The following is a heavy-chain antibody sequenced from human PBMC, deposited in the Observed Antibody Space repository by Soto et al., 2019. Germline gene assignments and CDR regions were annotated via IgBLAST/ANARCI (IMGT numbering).Heavy chain of an antibody. D-gene: IGHD5-12*01. CDR3: AHKGAGYRGLKY. Sequence: QITLKESGPTLVKPTQTLTLACTFSGFSLSTSGVGVGWIRQPPGKALEWLALIYWDDDKRYSPSLKSRLTITNDTSKNQVVLTMTNMEPVDTATYYFAHKGAGYRGLKYWGQGTLVTVSS. V-gene: IGHV2-5*02. CDR1: GFSLSTSGVG. J-gene: IGHJ4*01. CDR2: IYWDDDK.